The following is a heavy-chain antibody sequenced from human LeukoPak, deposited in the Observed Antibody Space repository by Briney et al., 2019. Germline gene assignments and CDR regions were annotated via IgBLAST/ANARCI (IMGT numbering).Heavy chain of an antibody. D-gene: IGHD2-21*02. J-gene: IGHJ4*02. CDR3: ARDGLTGDVFDY. Sequence: GGSLRLSCAASGFTLSSYWMSWVRQAPGKGLEWVANIKQDGSEKYYVDSVKGRFTISRDNAKNSLYLQMNSLRAEDTAVYYCARDGLTGDVFDYWGQGTLVTVSS. V-gene: IGHV3-7*01. CDR1: GFTLSSYW. CDR2: IKQDGSEK.